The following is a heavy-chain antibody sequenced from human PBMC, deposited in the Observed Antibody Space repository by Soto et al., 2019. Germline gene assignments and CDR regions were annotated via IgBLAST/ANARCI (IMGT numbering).Heavy chain of an antibody. CDR2: TYYRSKWYN. Sequence: SQTLSLTCAISVDSVSSNSAAWNWIRQSPSRGLEWLGRTYYRSKWYNDYAVSVKSRITINPDTSKNQFSLQLNSVTPEDTAVYHCAYTGYSSGWYYNSTLAKYYYYGMDVWGQGTTVNVSS. CDR3: AYTGYSSGWYYNSTLAKYYYYGMDV. D-gene: IGHD6-19*01. CDR1: VDSVSSNSAA. V-gene: IGHV6-1*01. J-gene: IGHJ6*02.